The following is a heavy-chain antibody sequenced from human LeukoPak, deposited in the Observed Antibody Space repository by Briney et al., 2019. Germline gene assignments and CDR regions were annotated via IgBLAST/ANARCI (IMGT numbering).Heavy chain of an antibody. CDR1: GGSISSSNYY. D-gene: IGHD2-15*01. J-gene: IGHJ4*02. CDR2: IYYSGNT. V-gene: IGHV4-39*01. Sequence: SETLSLTCTVSGGSISSSNYYWDWIRQPPGKGLEWIGSIYYSGNTYYNPSLKSRVTISVDMSKNQFSLKLNSVTAADTAVYYCARRGYCSGGSCYVSYWGQGTLVTVSS. CDR3: ARRGYCSGGSCYVSY.